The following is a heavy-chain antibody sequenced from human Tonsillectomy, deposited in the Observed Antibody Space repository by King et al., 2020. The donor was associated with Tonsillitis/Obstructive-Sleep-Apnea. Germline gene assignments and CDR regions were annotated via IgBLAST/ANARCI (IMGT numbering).Heavy chain of an antibody. D-gene: IGHD4/OR15-4a*01. Sequence: VQLVESGAEVRKPGESLKISCKGSGYSFDSYWIGWVRQMPGRSLEWMGNIYPGDSDTRYSPSFRGQVTISADKSISTAYLQWSSLKASDTAMYYCARFSAPIYYYRYMDVWGKGTTVTVSS. CDR2: IYPGDSDT. J-gene: IGHJ6*03. V-gene: IGHV5-51*01. CDR1: GYSFDSYW. CDR3: ARFSAPIYYYRYMDV.